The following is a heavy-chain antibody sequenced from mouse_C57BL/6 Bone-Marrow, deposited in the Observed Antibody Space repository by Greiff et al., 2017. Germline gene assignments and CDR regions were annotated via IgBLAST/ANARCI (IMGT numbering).Heavy chain of an antibody. CDR3: ARRDYYGAGWFAY. D-gene: IGHD1-1*01. CDR2: INPNNGGT. V-gene: IGHV1-22*01. CDR1: GYTFTDYN. Sequence: VQLKQSGPELVKPGASVKMSCKASGYTFTDYNMHWVKQSHGKSLEWIGYINPNNGGTSYNQKFKGKATLTVNKSSSTAYMELRSLTSEDSAVYYCARRDYYGAGWFAYWGQGTLVTVSA. J-gene: IGHJ3*01.